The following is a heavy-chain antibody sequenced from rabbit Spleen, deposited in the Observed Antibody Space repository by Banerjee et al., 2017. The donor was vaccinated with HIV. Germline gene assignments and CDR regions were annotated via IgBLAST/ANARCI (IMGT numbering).Heavy chain of an antibody. CDR2: INAVTGKA. D-gene: IGHD8-1*01. Sequence: QQQLEESGGGLVKPGGTLTLTCTVSGFSFSNKAVMCWVRQAPGKGLEWIACINAVTGKAVYASWAKGRFTFSKTSSTTVTLQMTSLTAADTATYFCARDTGTSFSTYGMDLWGPGTLVTVS. V-gene: IGHV1S45*01. CDR3: ARDTGTSFSTYGMDL. CDR1: GFSFSNKAV. J-gene: IGHJ6*01.